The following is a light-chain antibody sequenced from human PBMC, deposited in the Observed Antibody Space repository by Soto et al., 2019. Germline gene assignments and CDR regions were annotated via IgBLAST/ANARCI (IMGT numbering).Light chain of an antibody. CDR3: SSYTRSSTRV. V-gene: IGLV2-14*01. CDR2: DVS. J-gene: IGLJ2*01. CDR1: SSDVGGYNY. Sequence: QSALTQPASVSGSPGQSITISCTGTSSDVGGYNYVSWYQQHPGKAPKLMIYDVSNRPSGVSKRFSGSKSGNTASLTISGLQAEDAADYYCSSYTRSSTRVFGGGTKQTVL.